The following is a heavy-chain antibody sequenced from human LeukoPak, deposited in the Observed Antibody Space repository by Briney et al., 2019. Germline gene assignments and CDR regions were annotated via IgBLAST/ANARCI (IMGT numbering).Heavy chain of an antibody. D-gene: IGHD6-19*01. J-gene: IGHJ3*02. Sequence: GASVKVSCKASGGTFSSYAISWVRQAPGQGLEWMGGIIPIFGTANYAQKFQGRVTITADESTSTAYMELSSLRSEDTAVYYRASSSGWYRFAFDIWGQGTMVTVSS. CDR2: IIPIFGTA. CDR1: GGTFSSYA. CDR3: ASSSGWYRFAFDI. V-gene: IGHV1-69*13.